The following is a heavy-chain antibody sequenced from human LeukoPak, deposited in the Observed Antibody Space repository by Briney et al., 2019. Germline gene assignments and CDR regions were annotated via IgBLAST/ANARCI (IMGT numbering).Heavy chain of an antibody. J-gene: IGHJ4*02. V-gene: IGHV4-38-2*02. Sequence: PSETLSLTCTVSGYSISSDYYWGWIRQPPGKGLEWIGSIYYSGSTYYNPSLKSRVTISVDTSKNQFSLKLSSVTAADTAVYYCARAAGRDTTSGLDFDYWGQGILVTVSS. CDR2: IYYSGST. CDR3: ARAAGRDTTSGLDFDY. D-gene: IGHD1-26*01. CDR1: GYSISSDYY.